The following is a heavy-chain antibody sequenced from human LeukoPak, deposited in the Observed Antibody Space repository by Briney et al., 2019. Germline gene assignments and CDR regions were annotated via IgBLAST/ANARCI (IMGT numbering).Heavy chain of an antibody. J-gene: IGHJ4*02. Sequence: LETLSLTCTVPGASISNHYWSWIRQPAGKALEWIGRIYSSGDTDYNPSLKSRVTMSVDTSKSQFSLKLGSVIAADTAVYYCAHGGNSGSYSENWGQGTLVTVSS. CDR3: AHGGNSGSYSEN. CDR1: GASISNHY. D-gene: IGHD1-26*01. CDR2: IYSSGDT. V-gene: IGHV4-4*07.